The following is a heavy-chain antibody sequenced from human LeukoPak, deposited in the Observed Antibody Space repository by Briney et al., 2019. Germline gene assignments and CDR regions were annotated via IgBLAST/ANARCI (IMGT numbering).Heavy chain of an antibody. CDR1: GDSISSYY. CDR2: IHYTGST. CDR3: ARGGPNSSGYTVDAFDV. Sequence: SETLSLTCTVSGDSISSYYWSWIRQPPGKGLEWIGYIHYTGSTNYHPSLTSRVSMSVDTSENQFSLKLTSVTAADTAVYYCARGGPNSSGYTVDAFDVWGLGTMITVSS. D-gene: IGHD3-22*01. J-gene: IGHJ3*01. V-gene: IGHV4-59*01.